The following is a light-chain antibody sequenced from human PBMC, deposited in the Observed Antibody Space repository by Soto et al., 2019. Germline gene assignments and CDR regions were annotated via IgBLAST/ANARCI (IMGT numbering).Light chain of an antibody. V-gene: IGKV3-15*01. Sequence: EIVMTQSPATLSVSPGERATLSCRASQRVSSNLALYQQKPGHAHRLLIYGASTRATGITARFSRSVSGTEFTLNITSVQSEDFAVYYCTKYDNWSACTFGGGPKMEIK. J-gene: IGKJ4*02. CDR1: QRVSSN. CDR3: TKYDNWSACT. CDR2: GAS.